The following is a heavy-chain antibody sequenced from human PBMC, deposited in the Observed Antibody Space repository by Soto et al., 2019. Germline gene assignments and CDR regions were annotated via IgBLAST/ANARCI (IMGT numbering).Heavy chain of an antibody. CDR2: INHSGST. CDR1: GGSLSGYY. V-gene: IGHV4-34*01. Sequence: QVQLQQWGAGLLKPSETLSLTCAVYGGSLSGYYWSWIRQPPGKGLEWIGEINHSGSTNYNPSLKSRVTISVDTSKNQFSLKLSSVTAADTAVYYCARGAGYGDYFFFYWGQGTLVTVSS. CDR3: ARGAGYGDYFFFY. D-gene: IGHD4-17*01. J-gene: IGHJ4*02.